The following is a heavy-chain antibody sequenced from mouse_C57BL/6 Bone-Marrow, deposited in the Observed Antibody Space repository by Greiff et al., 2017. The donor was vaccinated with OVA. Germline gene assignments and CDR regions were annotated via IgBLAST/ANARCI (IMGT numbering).Heavy chain of an antibody. Sequence: QVQLQQSGAELARPGASVKMSCKASGYTFTSYTMHWVKQRPGQGLEWIGYINPSSGFTKYNQKFKDKATLTADKSSSTAYMQLSSLTSEDSAVYYCARGLGSSYGYWGQGTTLTVSS. V-gene: IGHV1-4*01. CDR1: GYTFTSYT. CDR2: INPSSGFT. CDR3: ARGLGSSYGY. J-gene: IGHJ2*01. D-gene: IGHD1-1*01.